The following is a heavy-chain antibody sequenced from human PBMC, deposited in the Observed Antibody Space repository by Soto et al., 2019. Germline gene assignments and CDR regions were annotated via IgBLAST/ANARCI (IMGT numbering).Heavy chain of an antibody. CDR3: ARDLGYYGSGSYYKNYYGMDV. D-gene: IGHD3-10*01. J-gene: IGHJ6*02. Sequence: KASETLSLTCTVSGGSISSYYWSWIRQPPGKGLEWIGYIYYSGSTNYNPSLKSRVTISVDTSKNQFSLKLSSVTAADTAVYYCARDLGYYGSGSYYKNYYGMDVWGQGTTVTVYS. V-gene: IGHV4-59*01. CDR1: GGSISSYY. CDR2: IYYSGST.